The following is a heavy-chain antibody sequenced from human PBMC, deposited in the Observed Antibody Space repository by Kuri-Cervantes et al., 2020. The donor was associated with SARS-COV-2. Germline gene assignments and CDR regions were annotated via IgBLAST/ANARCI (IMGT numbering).Heavy chain of an antibody. CDR2: IRSDGSNK. V-gene: IGHV3-30*02. CDR3: ARLGDSSWYFDY. D-gene: IGHD6-13*01. Sequence: GGSLRLSCEASGFTFSSYGMHWVRQAPGKGLEWVAFIRSDGSNKFYADSVKGRFTLSRDNSKNTLYLQMNSLRAEDTAVYYCARLGDSSWYFDYWGQGTLVTVSS. J-gene: IGHJ4*02. CDR1: GFTFSSYG.